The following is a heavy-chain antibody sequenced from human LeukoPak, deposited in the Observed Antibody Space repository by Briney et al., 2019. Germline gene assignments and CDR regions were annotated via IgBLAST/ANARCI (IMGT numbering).Heavy chain of an antibody. D-gene: IGHD3-22*01. CDR1: GGSISSHY. CDR3: ALNYDSSGYYDY. Sequence: PSETLSLTCTVSGGSISSHYWSWIRQPPGKGLEGIGYIYYSGSTNYNPSLKSRVTISVDTSKNQFSLKLSSVTAADTAVYYCALNYDSSGYYDYWGQGTLVTVSS. V-gene: IGHV4-59*11. J-gene: IGHJ4*02. CDR2: IYYSGST.